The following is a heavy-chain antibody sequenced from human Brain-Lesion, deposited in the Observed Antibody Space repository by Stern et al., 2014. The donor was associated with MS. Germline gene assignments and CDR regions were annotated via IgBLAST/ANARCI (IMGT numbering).Heavy chain of an antibody. CDR2: IITMFGTP. CDR1: GGTFGSSG. D-gene: IGHD3-3*01. CDR3: ARNWNYGLDV. Sequence: QVQLVQSGPEVKRPGSSVKVSCQASGGTFGSSGISLVRQAPGQGLEWMGGIITMFGTPEYLQKFQGRVTITPDEATNSAYMELRSLRSEDTAIYYCARNWNYGLDVWGQGTTVTVSS. V-gene: IGHV1-69*05. J-gene: IGHJ6*02.